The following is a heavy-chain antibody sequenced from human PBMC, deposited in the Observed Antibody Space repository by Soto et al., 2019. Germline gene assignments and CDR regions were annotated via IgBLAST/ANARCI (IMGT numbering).Heavy chain of an antibody. CDR3: ARDMVRGVIIRQGWFDP. CDR2: IIPILGIA. V-gene: IGHV1-69*04. Sequence: SVKVSCKASGGTFSSYTISWVRQAPGQGLEWMGRIIPILGIANYAQKFQGRVTITADKSTSTAYMELSSLRSEDTAVYYCARDMVRGVIIRQGWFDPWGHGTLVTVSS. D-gene: IGHD3-10*01. CDR1: GGTFSSYT. J-gene: IGHJ5*02.